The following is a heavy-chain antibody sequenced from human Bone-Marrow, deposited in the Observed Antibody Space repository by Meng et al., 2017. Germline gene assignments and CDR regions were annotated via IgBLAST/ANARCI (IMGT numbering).Heavy chain of an antibody. V-gene: IGHV1-18*01. Sequence: VQLVHAATEMTKPGAQLEVSCNASGYICSSSGISWVRQSPRQGLEWMGWISAYNGDTKYAPELQGRLSMTTDTSAYTAYMELRSLRSDDTAIYYRARDYANKVDYWGQGTLVTVSS. CDR3: ARDYANKVDY. CDR2: ISAYNGDT. CDR1: GYICSSSG. D-gene: IGHD2-2*01. J-gene: IGHJ4*02.